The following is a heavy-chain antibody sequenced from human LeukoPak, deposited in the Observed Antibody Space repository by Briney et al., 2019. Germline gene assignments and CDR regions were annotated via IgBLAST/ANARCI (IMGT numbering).Heavy chain of an antibody. Sequence: PGGSLRLSCAASGFTFSDYYMSWIRQAPGKGLEWVSYISSSGGTIYYADSVKGRFTISRDNAKNSLYLQMNSLRAEDTAVYYCAREPYDILTGTFDYWGQGTLVTVSS. J-gene: IGHJ4*02. CDR3: AREPYDILTGTFDY. V-gene: IGHV3-11*01. CDR1: GFTFSDYY. D-gene: IGHD3-9*01. CDR2: ISSSGGTI.